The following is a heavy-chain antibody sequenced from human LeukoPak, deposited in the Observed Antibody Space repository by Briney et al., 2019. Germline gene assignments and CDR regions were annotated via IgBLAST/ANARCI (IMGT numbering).Heavy chain of an antibody. Sequence: GGSLRLSCAASGFTFDDYAMHWVRQAPGKGLEWVSGISWNSGSIGHADSVKGRFTISRDNAKNSLYLQMNSLRTEDTALYYCAKGGGYDFWSGYLDYWGQGTLVTVSS. CDR3: AKGGGYDFWSGYLDY. CDR2: ISWNSGSI. V-gene: IGHV3-9*01. J-gene: IGHJ4*02. CDR1: GFTFDDYA. D-gene: IGHD3-3*01.